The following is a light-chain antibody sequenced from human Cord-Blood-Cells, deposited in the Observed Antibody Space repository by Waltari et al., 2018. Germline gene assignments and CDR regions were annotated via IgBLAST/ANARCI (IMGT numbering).Light chain of an antibody. CDR3: QSYDSSLSGWV. V-gene: IGLV1-40*01. CDR1: SSNIGAGYD. CDR2: GHS. Sequence: QSVLTQPPSVSGAPGQRATISCTGSSSNIGAGYDVHWYQQLPGTAPKLLIYGHSNRPSGVPDRFSGSKSGTSASLAITGLQAEDEADYYCQSYDSSLSGWVFGGGTKLTVL. J-gene: IGLJ3*02.